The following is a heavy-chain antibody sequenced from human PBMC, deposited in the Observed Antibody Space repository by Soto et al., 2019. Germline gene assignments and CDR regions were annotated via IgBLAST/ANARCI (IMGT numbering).Heavy chain of an antibody. Sequence: PSETPSLTCTVSGGSISSYYWSWIRQTPGKGLEWIGYIFYFGSTNYNPSLKSRVTLSIDTSKNQLSLKLSSVTAADTAVYYCAKDPPGVATIGGDYGYWGQGTLVTVSS. CDR2: IFYFGST. J-gene: IGHJ4*02. D-gene: IGHD5-12*01. CDR1: GGSISSYY. CDR3: AKDPPGVATIGGDYGY. V-gene: IGHV4-59*12.